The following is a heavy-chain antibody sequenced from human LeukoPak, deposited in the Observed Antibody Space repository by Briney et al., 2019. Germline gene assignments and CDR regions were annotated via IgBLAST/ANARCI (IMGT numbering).Heavy chain of an antibody. V-gene: IGHV3-21*04. Sequence: PGGSLRLSCAASGFTFSSYSMNWVRQAPGKGLEWVSSISSSSSYIYYADSVKGRFTISRDNAKNSLYLQMNSLRAEDTALYYCAKGLEWELLNRPIDYWGQGTLVTVSS. D-gene: IGHD1-26*01. CDR3: AKGLEWELLNRPIDY. CDR1: GFTFSSYS. J-gene: IGHJ4*02. CDR2: ISSSSSYI.